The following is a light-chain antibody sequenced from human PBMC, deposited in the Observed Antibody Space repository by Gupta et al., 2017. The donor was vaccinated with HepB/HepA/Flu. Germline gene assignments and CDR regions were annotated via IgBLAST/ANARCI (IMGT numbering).Light chain of an antibody. J-gene: IGKJ2*01. V-gene: IGKV3-11*01. CDR2: DAS. Sequence: PGERATLSCRASQSVRSYLAWYQQKPGQAPRLLIYDASNRDTGIPARFSGSGSGTDFTITISSREPEDSAVYYCQHRSNWPPSTFGQGTKLEIK. CDR1: QSVRSY. CDR3: QHRSNWPPST.